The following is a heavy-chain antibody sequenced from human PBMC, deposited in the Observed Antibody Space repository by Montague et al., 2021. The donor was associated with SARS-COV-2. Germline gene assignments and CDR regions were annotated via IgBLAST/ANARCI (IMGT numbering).Heavy chain of an antibody. CDR3: ARLPYDNSYGMDV. V-gene: IGHV4-59*01. Sequence: SETLSLTCTVSGGSISTYYWNWIRQFPGKGLEWIGYIDYSGSTNXNPSLQSRVIISVDRSKIQFSLKLNSVTAADTAIYCCARLPYDNSYGMDVWGQGTTVTVSS. D-gene: IGHD3-9*01. CDR2: IDYSGST. J-gene: IGHJ6*02. CDR1: GGSISTYY.